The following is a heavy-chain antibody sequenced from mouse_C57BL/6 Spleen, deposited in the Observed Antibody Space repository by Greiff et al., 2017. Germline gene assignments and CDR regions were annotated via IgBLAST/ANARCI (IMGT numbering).Heavy chain of an antibody. V-gene: IGHV1-55*01. CDR1: GYTFTSYW. CDR2: IYPGSGST. J-gene: IGHJ2*01. Sequence: QVQLQQSGAELVKPGASVKMSCKASGYTFTSYWITWVKQRPGQGLEWIGDIYPGSGSTNYNEKFKSKATLTVDTSSSTAYMQLSSLTSEDSAVYYCARGGGTGFNFDYWGQGTTLTVSS. CDR3: ARGGGTGFNFDY. D-gene: IGHD3-1*01.